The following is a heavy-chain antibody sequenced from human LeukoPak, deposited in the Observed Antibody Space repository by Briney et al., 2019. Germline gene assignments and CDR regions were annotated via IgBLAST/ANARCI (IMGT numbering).Heavy chain of an antibody. CDR2: ISGSGGST. J-gene: IGHJ4*02. V-gene: IGHV3-23*01. CDR3: AKTRASGYSSSWSSFDY. D-gene: IGHD6-13*01. Sequence: GGSLRLSCTASGFTFSSYAMSWVRQAPGKGLEWVSAISGSGGSTYYADSVKGRFTISRDNSKNTLYLQMNSLRAEDTAVYYCAKTRASGYSSSWSSFDYWGQGTLVTVSS. CDR1: GFTFSSYA.